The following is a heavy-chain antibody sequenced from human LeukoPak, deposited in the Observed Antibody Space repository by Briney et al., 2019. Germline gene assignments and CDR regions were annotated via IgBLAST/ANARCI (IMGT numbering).Heavy chain of an antibody. D-gene: IGHD3-10*01. Sequence: ASVKVSCKASGYTFTGYYMNWVRQAPGQGLEWMGRINPNSGGTNYAQKFQGRVTMTRDTSISTAYMELSRRRSDDTAVYYGARAMGRGESWFDPWGQGTLVTVSS. CDR1: GYTFTGYY. J-gene: IGHJ5*02. CDR2: INPNSGGT. V-gene: IGHV1-2*06. CDR3: ARAMGRGESWFDP.